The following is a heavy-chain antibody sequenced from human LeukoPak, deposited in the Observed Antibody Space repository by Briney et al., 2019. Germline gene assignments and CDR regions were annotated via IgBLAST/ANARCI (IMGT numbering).Heavy chain of an antibody. V-gene: IGHV3-30*18. CDR2: ISYDGSNK. CDR1: GFTFSSYG. Sequence: GGSLRLSCAASGFTFSSYGMHWVRQAPGKGLEWVAVISYDGSNKYYADSAKGRFTISRDNSKNTLYLQMNSLRAEDTAVYYCAKAVDSSGWFNYLDYWGERTLVTVSS. D-gene: IGHD6-19*01. CDR3: AKAVDSSGWFNYLDY. J-gene: IGHJ4*02.